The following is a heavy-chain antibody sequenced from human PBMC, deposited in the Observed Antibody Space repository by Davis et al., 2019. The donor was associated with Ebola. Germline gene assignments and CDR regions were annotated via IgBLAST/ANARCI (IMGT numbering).Heavy chain of an antibody. Sequence: ASVKVSCKASGYTFTGYYMHWVRQAPGQGLEWMGIINPSGGSTSYAQKFQGRVTMTTDTSTSTAYMELRSLRSDDTAVYYCARDGTYYIGHCVSTSCFGIDYWGQGTLVTVSP. CDR3: ARDGTYYIGHCVSTSCFGIDY. V-gene: IGHV1-46*01. D-gene: IGHD2-2*01. CDR2: INPSGGST. J-gene: IGHJ4*02. CDR1: GYTFTGYY.